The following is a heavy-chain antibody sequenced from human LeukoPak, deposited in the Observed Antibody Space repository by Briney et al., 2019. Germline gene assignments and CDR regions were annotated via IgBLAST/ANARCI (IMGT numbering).Heavy chain of an antibody. D-gene: IGHD3-16*01. V-gene: IGHV1-46*04. CDR3: GRERWGGVGRGGIGF. Sequence: ASVKDSCKASGYSFTRYFIHWVRQAPGQGLEWMGIIMPSDGSRSYAQKVQGRVTMTRDPSTGTVYMELSSLRSEDTAVYYCGRERWGGVGRGGIGFWGQGSQVTVAS. CDR2: IMPSDGSR. J-gene: IGHJ4*02. CDR1: GYSFTRYF.